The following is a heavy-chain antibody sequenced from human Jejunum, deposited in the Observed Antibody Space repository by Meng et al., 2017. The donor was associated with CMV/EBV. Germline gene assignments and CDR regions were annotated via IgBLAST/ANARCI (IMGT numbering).Heavy chain of an antibody. V-gene: IGHV1-2*02. CDR3: AKDGGSYLDYYFDY. CDR2: INPNTGGT. Sequence: EYTFTDYYVHCVRQAPGQGLEWMGWINPNTGGTNYAQKFQGRGTMTRDTSTNTAYMELTRLRSDDTALYYCAKDGGSYLDYYFDYWGQGTLVTVSS. D-gene: IGHD1-26*01. J-gene: IGHJ4*02. CDR1: EYTFTDYY.